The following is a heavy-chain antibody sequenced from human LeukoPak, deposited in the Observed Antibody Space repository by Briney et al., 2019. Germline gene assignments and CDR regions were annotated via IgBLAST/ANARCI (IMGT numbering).Heavy chain of an antibody. Sequence: PGGSLRLSCAASGFTFSSYTMNWVRQAPGKGLEWVSSIRNSGTYTYYADSVKGRFTISRDNAKSSLYLQMNSLRAEDTAIYYCTRVGYIDEGIDYWGQGTLVTVSS. D-gene: IGHD5-24*01. CDR1: GFTFSSYT. CDR2: IRNSGTYT. CDR3: TRVGYIDEGIDY. J-gene: IGHJ4*02. V-gene: IGHV3-21*01.